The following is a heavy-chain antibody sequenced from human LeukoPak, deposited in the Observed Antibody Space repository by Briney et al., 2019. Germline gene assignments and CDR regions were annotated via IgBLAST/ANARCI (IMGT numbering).Heavy chain of an antibody. CDR2: IKSITDGGTT. CDR1: GFTFSDAW. J-gene: IGHJ4*02. V-gene: IGHV3-15*01. CDR3: TTETYGSGSYYRSHY. D-gene: IGHD3-10*01. Sequence: PGGSLRLSCAASGFTFSDAWMSWVRQAPGKGLEWVGRIKSITDGGTTDYAAPVKGRFTISRDDSKNTLYLQMNSLKTEDTAVYYCTTETYGSGSYYRSHYWGQGTLVTVSS.